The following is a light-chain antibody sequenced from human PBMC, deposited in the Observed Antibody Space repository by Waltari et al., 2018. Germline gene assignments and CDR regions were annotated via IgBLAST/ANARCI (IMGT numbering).Light chain of an antibody. CDR3: AAWDDSLKV. V-gene: IGLV1-47*01. CDR1: SSPLGRIS. Sequence: SVLTQQPSASGTPGQRVTTTCSGSSSPLGRISLNWYQQLPGTAPQLLIYRNNQRPSGVPDRFSGSKSGTSASLAISWLRSEDEADYYCAAWDDSLKVFGGGTKLTVL. CDR2: RNN. J-gene: IGLJ3*02.